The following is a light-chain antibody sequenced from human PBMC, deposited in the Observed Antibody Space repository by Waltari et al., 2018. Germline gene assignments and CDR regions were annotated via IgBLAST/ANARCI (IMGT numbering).Light chain of an antibody. Sequence: DIQITQSPSSVSASVGDSVTITCRASQSIVNWLAWYQQRPGKAPKLLIYGASNLQGGVPSRFSGSGSGTDFTLTINNLQPEGFATYYCQQAFVEVSFAGGTRVEIK. J-gene: IGKJ4*01. CDR1: QSIVNW. V-gene: IGKV1-12*01. CDR3: QQAFVEVS. CDR2: GAS.